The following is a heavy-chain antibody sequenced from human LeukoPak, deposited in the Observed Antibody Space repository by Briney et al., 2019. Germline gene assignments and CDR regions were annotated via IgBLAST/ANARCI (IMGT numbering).Heavy chain of an antibody. J-gene: IGHJ4*02. D-gene: IGHD6-6*01. CDR2: IYHSGST. Sequence: SETLSLTCTVSGGSISSSNYYWGWIRQPPGKGLEWIGSIYHSGSTYYNPSLKSRVTISVDTSKNQFSLKLSSVTAADTAVYYCASPSSSSSTYDYWGQGTLVTVSS. CDR3: ASPSSSSSTYDY. CDR1: GGSISSSNYY. V-gene: IGHV4-39*01.